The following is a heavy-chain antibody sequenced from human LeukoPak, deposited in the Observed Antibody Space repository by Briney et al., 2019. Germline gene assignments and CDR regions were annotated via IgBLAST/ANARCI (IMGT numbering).Heavy chain of an antibody. D-gene: IGHD3-9*01. CDR3: ARGLYYDILTGQDY. CDR1: GYTFTGYY. CDR2: INPNSGGT. V-gene: IGHV1-2*02. J-gene: IGHJ4*02. Sequence: ASVNVSCKASGYTFTGYYMHWVRQAPGQGLEWMGWINPNSGGTNYAQKFQGRVTMTRDTSISTAYMELSRLRSDDTAVYYCARGLYYDILTGQDYWGQGTLVPVSA.